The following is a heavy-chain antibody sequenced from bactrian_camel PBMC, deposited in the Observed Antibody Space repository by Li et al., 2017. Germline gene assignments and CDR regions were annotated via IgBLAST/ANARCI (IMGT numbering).Heavy chain of an antibody. CDR1: GYTYNRYC. D-gene: IGHD1*01. Sequence: VQLVESGGGSVQSGGSLRLSCVASGYTYNRYCMGWFRQAPGKGLEWVSTIYTEDGHTNSADSVKGRFTVSQDDAKNTQYLQMNSLKPEDTGVYYCAGDGGRSANAYCDKLFGYWGQGTQVTVS. CDR3: AGDGGRSANAYCDKLFGY. V-gene: IGHV3-2*01. J-gene: IGHJ6*01. CDR2: IYTEDGHT.